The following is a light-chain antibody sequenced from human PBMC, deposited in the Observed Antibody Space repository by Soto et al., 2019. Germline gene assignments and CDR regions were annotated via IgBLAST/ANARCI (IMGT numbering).Light chain of an antibody. CDR3: QQYNSYSL. CDR1: QSISSW. J-gene: IGKJ1*01. Sequence: IPMTQSPSTGCASVGERVSITFRASQSISSWLAWYQQKPGKAPKLLIYDASSLESGVPSRFSGSGSGTEFTLTISSLQPDDFATYYCQQYNSYSLFGQGTKVDI. CDR2: DAS. V-gene: IGKV1-5*01.